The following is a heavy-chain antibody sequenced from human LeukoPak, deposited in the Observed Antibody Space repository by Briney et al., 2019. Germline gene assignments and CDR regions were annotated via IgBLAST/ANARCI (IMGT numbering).Heavy chain of an antibody. D-gene: IGHD3-22*01. CDR3: ARGSAYSLDQ. J-gene: IGHJ4*02. Sequence: GLSLRLSCAASGFTFSSYAMSWVRQAPGKGLEWVSSFSASGGSTYYAESVKGRFTISRDNAKNTLYQKLNSLRDEDTAISYCARGSAYSLDQWGQGTLVTVSS. V-gene: IGHV3-23*01. CDR2: FSASGGST. CDR1: GFTFSSYA.